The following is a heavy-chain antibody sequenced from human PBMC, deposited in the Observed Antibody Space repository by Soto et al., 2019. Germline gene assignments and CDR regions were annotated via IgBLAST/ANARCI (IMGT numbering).Heavy chain of an antibody. CDR2: ISAYNGNT. J-gene: IGHJ1*01. CDR3: ARSERSTVTAEYFQH. Sequence: ASVEVSCKASGYTFTSYGISWVRQAPGQGLEWMGWISAYNGNTNYAQKLQGRVTMTTDTSTSTAYMELRSLRSDDTAVYYCARSERSTVTAEYFQHWGQGTLVTVSS. D-gene: IGHD4-4*01. CDR1: GYTFTSYG. V-gene: IGHV1-18*01.